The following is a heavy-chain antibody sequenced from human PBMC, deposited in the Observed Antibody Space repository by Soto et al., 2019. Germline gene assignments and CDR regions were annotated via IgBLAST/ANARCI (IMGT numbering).Heavy chain of an antibody. CDR3: AKDEAAMGEFFDY. D-gene: IGHD3-16*01. V-gene: IGHV3-30-3*01. J-gene: IGHJ4*02. Sequence: GGSLRLSCAASGFTFSSYAMHWVRQAPGKGLEWVAVISYDGSNKYYADSVKGRFTISRDNSKNTLYLQMNSLRAEDTAVYYCAKDEAAMGEFFDYWGQGTLVTVSS. CDR2: ISYDGSNK. CDR1: GFTFSSYA.